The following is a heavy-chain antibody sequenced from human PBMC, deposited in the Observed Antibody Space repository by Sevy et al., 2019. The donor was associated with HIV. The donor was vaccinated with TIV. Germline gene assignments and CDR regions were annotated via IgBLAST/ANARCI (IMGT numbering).Heavy chain of an antibody. J-gene: IGHJ4*02. D-gene: IGHD2-8*01. CDR3: AREGCTRPHDY. CDR2: LSFGCGKI. CDR1: GFAFYDYS. Sequence: GGSLRLSCAASGFAFYDYSMSWIRQAPGKGLEWVATLSFGCGKINYAGSVKGRFTIPRDNSKNSFYLQMDNLRVEDTALYYCAREGCTRPHDYWGQGTRVTVSS. V-gene: IGHV3-23*01.